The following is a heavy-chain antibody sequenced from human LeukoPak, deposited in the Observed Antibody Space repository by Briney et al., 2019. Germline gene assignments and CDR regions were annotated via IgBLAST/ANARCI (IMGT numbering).Heavy chain of an antibody. V-gene: IGHV4-31*03. D-gene: IGHD4-17*01. Sequence: SETLSLTCTVSGGSISSGGYYWSWIRQHPGKGLEWIGYIYYSGSTYYNPSLKSRVTISVDTSKNQFSLKLSSVTAADTAVYYCANALHGEVWFDPWGQGTLVTVSS. CDR1: GGSISSGGYY. CDR3: ANALHGEVWFDP. J-gene: IGHJ5*02. CDR2: IYYSGST.